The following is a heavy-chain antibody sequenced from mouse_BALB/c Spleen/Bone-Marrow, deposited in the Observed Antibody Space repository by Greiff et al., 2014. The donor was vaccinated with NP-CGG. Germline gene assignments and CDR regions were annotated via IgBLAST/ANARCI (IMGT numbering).Heavy chain of an antibody. CDR2: INPSTGYT. Sequence: QVQLKESGAELAKPGASVKMSCKASGYTFTSYWMHWVKQRPGQGLGWIGYINPSTGYTDYNQKFKDKATLTADKSSSTAYMQLSSLTSEDSAVYYCARRLNWDWFAYWGQGTLVTVSA. D-gene: IGHD4-1*01. J-gene: IGHJ3*01. V-gene: IGHV1-7*01. CDR3: ARRLNWDWFAY. CDR1: GYTFTSYW.